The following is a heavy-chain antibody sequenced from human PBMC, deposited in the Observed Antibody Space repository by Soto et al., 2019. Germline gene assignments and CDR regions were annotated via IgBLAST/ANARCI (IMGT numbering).Heavy chain of an antibody. CDR2: IVPVFGRP. V-gene: IGHV1-69*13. CDR1: GGSFSNFG. CDR3: AREGSGYNF. Sequence: SVKVSCKASGGSFSNFGISWVRQAPGQGLEWMGGIVPVFGRPNYAQRFRGRLTITADESTSTGYMELISLRSGDTVVYYCAREGSGYNFWGQGTQVTVSS. J-gene: IGHJ4*02. D-gene: IGHD5-12*01.